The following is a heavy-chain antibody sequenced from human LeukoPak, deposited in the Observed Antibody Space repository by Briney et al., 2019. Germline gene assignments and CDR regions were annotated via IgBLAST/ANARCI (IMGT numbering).Heavy chain of an antibody. Sequence: ASVKVSCKASGYTFTGYYMHWVRQAPGQGLEWMGWINPNSGGTNYAQKFQGRVTMTRDTSISTAYMELSRPRSDDTAVYYCARDSYYYDSSGYNDYWGQGTLVTVSS. V-gene: IGHV1-2*02. J-gene: IGHJ4*02. CDR1: GYTFTGYY. D-gene: IGHD3-22*01. CDR3: ARDSYYYDSSGYNDY. CDR2: INPNSGGT.